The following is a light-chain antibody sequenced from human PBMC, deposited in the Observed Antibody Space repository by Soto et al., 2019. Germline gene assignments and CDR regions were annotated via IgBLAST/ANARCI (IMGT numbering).Light chain of an antibody. J-gene: IGLJ3*02. Sequence: QSALTQPASVSGSPGQSSTISCTGTSSDVGSYNLVSWYQQHPGKAPKLMIYEVSKWPSGVSNRFSGSKSGNTASLTISGLQAEDEADYYCCSYAGSSTLWVFGGGTKLTVL. CDR2: EVS. CDR1: SSDVGSYNL. CDR3: CSYAGSSTLWV. V-gene: IGLV2-23*02.